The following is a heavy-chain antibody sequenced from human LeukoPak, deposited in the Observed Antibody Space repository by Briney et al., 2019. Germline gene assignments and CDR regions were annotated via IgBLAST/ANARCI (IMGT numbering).Heavy chain of an antibody. D-gene: IGHD3-10*01. Sequence: PSETLSLTCTVSGGSICSYYWSWIRQPPGKGLEWIGYIYYSGSTNYNPSLKSRVTISVDTSKNQFSLKLSSVTAADTAVYYCARHSRPFSMVRGVIGFDYWGQGTLVTVSS. CDR1: GGSICSYY. CDR3: ARHSRPFSMVRGVIGFDY. CDR2: IYYSGST. V-gene: IGHV4-59*08. J-gene: IGHJ4*02.